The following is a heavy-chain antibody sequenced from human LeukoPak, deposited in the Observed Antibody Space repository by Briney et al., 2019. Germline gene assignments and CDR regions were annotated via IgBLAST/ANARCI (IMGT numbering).Heavy chain of an antibody. Sequence: PSETLSLTCTVSGGSISSYYWSWIRQPPGKGLEWIWYIYYSGSTNYNPSLKSRVTISVDTSKNQFSLKLSSVTAADTAVYYCARAGRCSGGSCQFDYWGQGTLVTVSS. CDR3: ARAGRCSGGSCQFDY. D-gene: IGHD2-15*01. V-gene: IGHV4-59*01. CDR1: GGSISSYY. CDR2: IYYSGST. J-gene: IGHJ4*02.